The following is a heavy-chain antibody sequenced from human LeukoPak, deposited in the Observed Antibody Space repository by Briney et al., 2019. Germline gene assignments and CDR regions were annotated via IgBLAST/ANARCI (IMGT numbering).Heavy chain of an antibody. V-gene: IGHV4-39*07. CDR3: AREGGSNYVEGY. CDR1: GGSISSGGYY. J-gene: IGHJ4*02. D-gene: IGHD3-10*02. Sequence: PSETLSLTCTVSGGSISSGGYYWGWIRQPPGKGLEWIGSIYYSGSTYYNPSLKSRVTISVDTSKNQFSLKLSSVTAADTAVYYCAREGGSNYVEGYWGQGTLVTVSS. CDR2: IYYSGST.